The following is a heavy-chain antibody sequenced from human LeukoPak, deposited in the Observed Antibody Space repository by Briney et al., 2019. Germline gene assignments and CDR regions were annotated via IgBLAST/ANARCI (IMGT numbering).Heavy chain of an antibody. Sequence: GGSLRLSCAASGFTFSSYAMSCVRQAPGKGLEWVSDISGSGGCTYYADSVKGRFTISRDNSKNTLYLQMNSLRAEDTAVYYCAKDKYGDYYDSSGYLDAFDIWGQGTMVTVSS. CDR1: GFTFSSYA. CDR3: AKDKYGDYYDSSGYLDAFDI. CDR2: ISGSGGCT. V-gene: IGHV3-23*01. D-gene: IGHD3-22*01. J-gene: IGHJ3*02.